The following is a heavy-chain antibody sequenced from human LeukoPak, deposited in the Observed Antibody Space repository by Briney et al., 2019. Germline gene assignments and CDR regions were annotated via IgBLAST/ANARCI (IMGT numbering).Heavy chain of an antibody. CDR2: ISAYNGNT. Sequence: GASVKVSCKASGYTFTSYGISRVRQAPGQGLEWMGWISAYNGNTNYAQKLQGRVTMTTDTSTSTAYMELRSLRSDDTAVYYCARDPSNQYYYDSSGYPSRAFDIWGQGTMVTVSS. CDR3: ARDPSNQYYYDSSGYPSRAFDI. J-gene: IGHJ3*02. V-gene: IGHV1-18*01. CDR1: GYTFTSYG. D-gene: IGHD3-22*01.